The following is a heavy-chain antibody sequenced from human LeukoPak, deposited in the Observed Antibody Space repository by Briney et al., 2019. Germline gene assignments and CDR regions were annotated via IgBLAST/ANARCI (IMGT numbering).Heavy chain of an antibody. Sequence: QPGGSLRLSCATSGFTFSSYSMNWVRQAPGKGLEWGSYISTGSTNIKQADSVKGRFTISRDNAKNSLYLQMNSLRAEDTAVYYCARDLDWAFDYWGQGILVTVSS. V-gene: IGHV3-48*01. J-gene: IGHJ4*02. D-gene: IGHD3-9*01. CDR2: ISTGSTNI. CDR3: ARDLDWAFDY. CDR1: GFTFSSYS.